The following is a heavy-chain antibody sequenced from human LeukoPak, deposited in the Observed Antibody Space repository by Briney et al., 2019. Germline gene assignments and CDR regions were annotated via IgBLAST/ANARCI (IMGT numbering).Heavy chain of an antibody. CDR2: IYYSGST. D-gene: IGHD3-22*01. J-gene: IGHJ3*02. CDR1: GGSISRYY. CDR3: SRARLDLPDAFDI. Sequence: SETLSLTCTVSGGSISRYYWSWIRQPPGKGLEWIGYIYYSGSTNYNPSLKSRVTISVDTSKNQFSLKLNSVTAADTAVYYCSRARLDLPDAFDIWGQGTIVTVSS. V-gene: IGHV4-59*01.